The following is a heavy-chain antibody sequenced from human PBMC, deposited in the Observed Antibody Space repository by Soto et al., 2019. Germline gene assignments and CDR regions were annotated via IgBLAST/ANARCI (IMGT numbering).Heavy chain of an antibody. D-gene: IGHD3-3*01. Sequence: SVKVSCKASGGTFSSYAISWVRQAPGQGLEWMGGIIPIFGTANYAQKFQGRVTITADESTSTAYMELSNLRSEDTPVHYCARVYPRDFWSCYYNCFDPCRQRPLVTVCS. J-gene: IGHJ5*02. V-gene: IGHV1-69*13. CDR1: GGTFSSYA. CDR2: IIPIFGTA. CDR3: ARVYPRDFWSCYYNCFDP.